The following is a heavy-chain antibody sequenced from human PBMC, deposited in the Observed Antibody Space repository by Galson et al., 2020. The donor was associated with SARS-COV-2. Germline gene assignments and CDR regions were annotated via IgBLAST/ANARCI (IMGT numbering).Heavy chain of an antibody. CDR2: VSPNTGDM. CDR1: GYSFTGYY. CDR3: ARDRISAPDDFDY. Sequence: ASVKVSCQAFGYSFTGYYIHWVRQAPGEGLEWMGWVSPNTGDMKCKEKFQGRVSVTRDTSISTAYMELSRLTSDDTAVYYCARDRISAPDDFDYWGQGTLVTVSS. J-gene: IGHJ4*02. V-gene: IGHV1-2*02. D-gene: IGHD6-13*01.